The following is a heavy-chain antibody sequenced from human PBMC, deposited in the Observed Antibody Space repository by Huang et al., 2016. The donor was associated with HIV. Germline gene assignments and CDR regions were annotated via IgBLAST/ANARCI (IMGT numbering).Heavy chain of an antibody. CDR1: GFPFSSYS. CDR2: IGSSSRYI. CDR3: ARPQGDMVRGIIRSYYYYYGMDV. D-gene: IGHD3-10*01. J-gene: IGHJ6*02. V-gene: IGHV3-21*01. Sequence: EVQLVESGGGLVKPGGSLRLSCAASGFPFSSYSRNWVRQAPGKGVEWVSAIGSSSRYINPGSSGKSRFTIARDDAKNALYLQMNSLRPEETAVYYCARPQGDMVRGIIRSYYYYYGMDVWGQGTTVTVSS.